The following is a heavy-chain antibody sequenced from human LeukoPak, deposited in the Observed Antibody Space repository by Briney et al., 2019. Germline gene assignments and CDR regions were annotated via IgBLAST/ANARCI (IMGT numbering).Heavy chain of an antibody. CDR1: GFTFSGSA. V-gene: IGHV3-73*01. Sequence: KPGGSLRLSCAASGFTFSGSAMHWVRQASGTGLEWVGRIRSKANSYATAYAASVKGRFTISRDDSKNTAYLQMNSLKTEDTAVYYCTRQRSSRTVTTDYYQYMDVWGKGTTVTVSS. D-gene: IGHD4-17*01. CDR3: TRQRSSRTVTTDYYQYMDV. J-gene: IGHJ6*03. CDR2: IRSKANSYAT.